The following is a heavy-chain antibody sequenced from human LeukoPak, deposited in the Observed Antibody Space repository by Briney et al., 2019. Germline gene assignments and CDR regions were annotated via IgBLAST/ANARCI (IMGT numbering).Heavy chain of an antibody. V-gene: IGHV4-34*01. CDR1: GGSFSGYY. CDR3: ARHAEQRLASPFDY. J-gene: IGHJ4*02. D-gene: IGHD6-19*01. CDR2: INHSGST. Sequence: SETLSLTCAVYGGSFSGYYWSWIRQPPGKRLEWIGEINHSGSTNYNPSLKSRVTISVDTSKNQFSLKLSSVTAADTAVYYCARHAEQRLASPFDYWGQGTLVTVSS.